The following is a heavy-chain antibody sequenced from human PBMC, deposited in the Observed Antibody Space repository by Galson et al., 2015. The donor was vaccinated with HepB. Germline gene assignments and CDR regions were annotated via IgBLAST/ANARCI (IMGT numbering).Heavy chain of an antibody. CDR2: INPNSGGT. CDR3: AREAAGATYYYYSYGMDV. CDR1: GYTFTGYY. Sequence: SVKVSCKASGYTFTGYYMHWVRQAPGQGLEWMGWINPNSGGTNYAQKFQGRVTMTRDTSISTAYMELSRLRSDDTAVYYCAREAAGATYYYYSYGMDVWGQGTTVTVSS. J-gene: IGHJ6*02. D-gene: IGHD1-26*01. V-gene: IGHV1-2*02.